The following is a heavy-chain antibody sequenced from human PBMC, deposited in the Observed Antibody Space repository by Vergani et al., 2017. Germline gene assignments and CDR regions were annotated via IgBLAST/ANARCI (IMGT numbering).Heavy chain of an antibody. D-gene: IGHD6-19*01. Sequence: QVQLQESGPGLVKPSETLSLTCTVSGGSISSYYWSWIRQPPGKGLEWIGYIYYSGSTNYNPSLKSRVTISVDTSKNQFSLKLSSVTAADTAVYYCARAVGYSSGWYSYYYYGMDVWGQGTTVTVSS. CDR1: GGSISSYY. V-gene: IGHV4-59*01. J-gene: IGHJ6*02. CDR2: IYYSGST. CDR3: ARAVGYSSGWYSYYYYGMDV.